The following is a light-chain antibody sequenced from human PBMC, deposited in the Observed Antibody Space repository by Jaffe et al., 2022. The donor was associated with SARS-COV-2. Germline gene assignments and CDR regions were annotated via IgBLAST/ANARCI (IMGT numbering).Light chain of an antibody. V-gene: IGKV3-20*01. Sequence: EIVLTQSPGTLSLSPGERAILSCRASQSVGSAYLAWYQQKPGQPPRLLIYGASNRATDIPDRFSGSGSGTDFILTISRLEPEDFAVYYCQHYSSSGPWTFGQGTKVE. CDR1: QSVGSAY. J-gene: IGKJ1*01. CDR2: GAS. CDR3: QHYSSSGPWT.